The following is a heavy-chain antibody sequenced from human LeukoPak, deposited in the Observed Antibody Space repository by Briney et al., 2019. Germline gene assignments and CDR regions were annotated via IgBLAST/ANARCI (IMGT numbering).Heavy chain of an antibody. CDR2: ISAYNGNT. CDR3: ASETMVRGVISYDY. CDR1: GYTFTSYG. J-gene: IGHJ4*02. V-gene: IGHV1-18*01. D-gene: IGHD3-10*01. Sequence: ASVKVSCKASGYTFTSYGISWVRQAPGQGREWMGWISAYNGNTNYAQKLQGRVTMTTDTSTSTAYMELRSLRSDDTAVYYCASETMVRGVISYDYWGQGTLVTVSS.